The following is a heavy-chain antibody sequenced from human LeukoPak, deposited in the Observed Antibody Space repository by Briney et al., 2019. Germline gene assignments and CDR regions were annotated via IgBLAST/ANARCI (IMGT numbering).Heavy chain of an antibody. CDR1: GFTFSNAW. Sequence: GPLRLSCAASGFTFSNAWMSWVRQAPGKGLEWVGRIKSKTDGGTTDYAAPVKGRFTISRDDSKNTLYLQMNSLKTEDTAVYYCTTEGIAVGATEDHWGQGTLVTVSP. CDR2: IKSKTDGGTT. J-gene: IGHJ4*02. V-gene: IGHV3-15*01. CDR3: TTEGIAVGATEDH. D-gene: IGHD1-26*01.